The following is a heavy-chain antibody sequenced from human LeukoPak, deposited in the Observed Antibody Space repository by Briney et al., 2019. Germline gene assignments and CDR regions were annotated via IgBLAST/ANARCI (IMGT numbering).Heavy chain of an antibody. CDR1: GFTISRSS. V-gene: IGHV3-64*01. CDR2: ISRSGGNT. Sequence: GGSLRLSCAASGFTISRSSKHWVRQAPGKGLELVSAISRSGGNTYYSNSVKGRFTISRDTSKNTLYLQVGSLRVEDMAVYYCARVGDRSGNGYSHWGQGTLVTVSS. J-gene: IGHJ4*02. D-gene: IGHD2-2*03. CDR3: ARVGDRSGNGYSH.